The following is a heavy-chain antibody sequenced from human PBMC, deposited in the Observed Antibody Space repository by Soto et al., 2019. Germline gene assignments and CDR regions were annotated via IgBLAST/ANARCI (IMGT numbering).Heavy chain of an antibody. V-gene: IGHV3-33*01. J-gene: IGHJ2*01. D-gene: IGHD5-12*01. CDR1: GFTFSSYG. CDR3: ACDLGYEPRVYFGL. Sequence: QVQLVESGGGVVQPGRSLRLSCAASGFTFSSYGMHWVRQAPGKGMEWVAVIWYDGSNKYSAYSVTGRFTISRDNSKNTLYLQMNRLRGEDTAVYYWACDLGYEPRVYFGLWSRGTLVIVSS. CDR2: IWYDGSNK.